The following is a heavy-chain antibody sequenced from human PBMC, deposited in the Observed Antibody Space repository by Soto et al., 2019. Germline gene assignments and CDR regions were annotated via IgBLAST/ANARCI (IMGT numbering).Heavy chain of an antibody. Sequence: EVQLVESGGGLIRPGGSLRLSCAASGFTFSSYTMNWVRQAPGKGLEWLSFISSSSTSISYSDSVKGRFTISRDNAKNSVYLQMNSLRDEDTAVYYCARDLNWAFDYWGQGTLVNVSP. V-gene: IGHV3-48*02. D-gene: IGHD7-27*01. CDR1: GFTFSSYT. CDR2: ISSSSTSI. J-gene: IGHJ4*02. CDR3: ARDLNWAFDY.